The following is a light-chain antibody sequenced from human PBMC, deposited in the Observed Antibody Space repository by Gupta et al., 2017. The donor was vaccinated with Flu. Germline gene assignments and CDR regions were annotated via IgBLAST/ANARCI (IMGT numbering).Light chain of an antibody. Sequence: SYVLTQPPSASVAPGQTAVITCGGDDIGSKSVHWYQRKSGQAPALVIFDDRDRPSGIPKRFSGSNSGDTATLTISRAEAGDEADYFCQVWDNSGDHAVFGGGTKLTVL. CDR1: DIGSKS. V-gene: IGLV3-21*02. J-gene: IGLJ2*01. CDR2: DDR. CDR3: QVWDNSGDHAV.